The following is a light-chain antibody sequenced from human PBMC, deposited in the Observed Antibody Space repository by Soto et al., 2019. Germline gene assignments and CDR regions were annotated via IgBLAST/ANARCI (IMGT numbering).Light chain of an antibody. CDR3: MQATHWPWT. CDR1: QILETSDGDTY. V-gene: IGKV2-30*01. CDR2: KAS. J-gene: IGKJ1*01. Sequence: DFVMTQSPLSLPVTRWHPSSISFXSSQILETSDGDTYLNWFHQRPGQSPRRLIYKASNRDSGVPDRFSGSGSGTDFTLKISRVEAEDVGVYYCMQATHWPWTFGQGTKVDI.